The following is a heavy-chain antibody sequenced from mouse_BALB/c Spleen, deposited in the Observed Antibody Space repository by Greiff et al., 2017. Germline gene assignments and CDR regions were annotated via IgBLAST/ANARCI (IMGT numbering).Heavy chain of an antibody. V-gene: IGHV1S41*01. CDR3: AVYYGSSYYWYFDV. CDR2: IAPGSGST. D-gene: IGHD1-1*01. Sequence: DLVKPGASVKLSCKASGFTFTSYWINWIKQRPGQGLEWLGRIAPGSGSTYYNEMFKGKATLTVDTSSSTAYIQLSSLSSEDSAVYFCAVYYGSSYYWYFDVWGAGTTVTVSA. J-gene: IGHJ1*01. CDR1: GFTFTSYW.